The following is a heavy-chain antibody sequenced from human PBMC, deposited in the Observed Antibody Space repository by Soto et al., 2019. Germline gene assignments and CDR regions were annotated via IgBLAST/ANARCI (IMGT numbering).Heavy chain of an antibody. J-gene: IGHJ6*02. V-gene: IGHV3-23*01. Sequence: PGGSLRLSCAGSGFTFSSYAMSWVRQAPGKGLEWVSGISGSGGSTYYADYVKGRFTISRDNSKNTLYLQMNSLRAEDTAVYYCTKASRTYGSGTYHYYYGMDVWGQGTTVTVSS. D-gene: IGHD3-10*01. CDR2: ISGSGGST. CDR3: TKASRTYGSGTYHYYYGMDV. CDR1: GFTFSSYA.